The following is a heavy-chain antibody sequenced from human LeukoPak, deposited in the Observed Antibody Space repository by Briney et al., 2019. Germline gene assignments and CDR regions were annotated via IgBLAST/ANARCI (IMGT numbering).Heavy chain of an antibody. CDR1: GGSISSSSYY. V-gene: IGHV4-31*03. D-gene: IGHD3-22*01. Sequence: SETLSLTCTVSGGSISSSSYYWGWIRQPPGTGLEWIGYIYYSGSTYYNPSLKSRVTISVDTSKNQFSLKLSSVTAADTAVYYCAREGHYYDSSGYYSSGYFDLWGRGTLVTVSS. CDR3: AREGHYYDSSGYYSSGYFDL. CDR2: IYYSGST. J-gene: IGHJ2*01.